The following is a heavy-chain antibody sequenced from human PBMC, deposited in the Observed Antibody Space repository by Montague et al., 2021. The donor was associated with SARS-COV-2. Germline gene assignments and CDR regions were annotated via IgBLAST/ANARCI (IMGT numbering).Heavy chain of an antibody. Sequence: SETLSLTCTVSIGSISSYYWSWIRQPPGKGLEWIGNIYYSGSTNYNPSLKSRATISVDTSKNQFSLKLSSVTAADTAVYYCASLTLGYCSSTSCYSDWFDPRGQGTLVTVSS. CDR1: IGSISSYY. D-gene: IGHD2-2*02. J-gene: IGHJ5*02. CDR2: IYYSGST. CDR3: ASLTLGYCSSTSCYSDWFDP. V-gene: IGHV4-59*12.